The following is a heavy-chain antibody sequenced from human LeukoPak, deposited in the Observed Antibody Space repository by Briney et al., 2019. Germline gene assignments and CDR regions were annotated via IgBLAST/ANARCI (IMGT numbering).Heavy chain of an antibody. CDR2: IIPILGIA. CDR3: ARDRTEDNWNDDWFDP. D-gene: IGHD1-20*01. Sequence: SVKVSCKASGGTFSSYAISWVRQAPGQGLEWMGRIIPILGIANYAQKFPGRVTITADKSTSTAYMELSSLRSEDTAVYYCARDRTEDNWNDDWFDPWGQGTLVTVSS. V-gene: IGHV1-69*04. CDR1: GGTFSSYA. J-gene: IGHJ5*02.